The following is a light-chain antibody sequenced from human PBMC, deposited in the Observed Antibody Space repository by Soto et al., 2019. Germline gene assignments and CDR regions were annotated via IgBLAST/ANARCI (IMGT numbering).Light chain of an antibody. CDR2: WAS. CDR1: QSVLHRSKRKNY. Sequence: DIVMPQSPDSLAVSLGERTTINCRSSQSVLHRSKRKNYLAWYQQKAGQPPKLLISWASTRESGVPDRLSGSGSGTDFTLTIRSLQAEDLATYYCQQYYSGRTFGQGTKVDIK. J-gene: IGKJ1*01. V-gene: IGKV4-1*01. CDR3: QQYYSGRT.